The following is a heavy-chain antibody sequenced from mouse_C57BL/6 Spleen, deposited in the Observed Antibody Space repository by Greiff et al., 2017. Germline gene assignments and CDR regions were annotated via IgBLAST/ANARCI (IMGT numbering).Heavy chain of an antibody. CDR1: GFTFSSYA. V-gene: IGHV5-4*01. CDR3: ARGGYYDYDRYYAMDY. D-gene: IGHD2-4*01. CDR2: ISDGGSYT. Sequence: EVHLVESGGGLVKPGGSLKLSCAASGFTFSSYAMSWVRQTPEKRLEWVATISDGGSYTYYPDNVQGRFTISRDNAKNNLYLQMSHLKSEDTAMYYCARGGYYDYDRYYAMDYWGQGTSVTVSS. J-gene: IGHJ4*01.